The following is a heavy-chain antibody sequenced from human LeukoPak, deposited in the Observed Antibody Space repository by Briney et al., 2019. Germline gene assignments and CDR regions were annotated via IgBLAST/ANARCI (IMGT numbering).Heavy chain of an antibody. J-gene: IGHJ4*02. CDR3: AKDYCRGGSCYSGLEY. V-gene: IGHV3-23*01. D-gene: IGHD2-15*01. CDR1: GFTFSSYA. CDR2: ISGSGGST. Sequence: GGSLRLSCAASGFTFSSYAMSWVRQAPGKGLEWVSVISGSGGSTHYADSVKGRFTISGDNPKNTLSLQMNSLRAEDTAVYYCAKDYCRGGSCYSGLEYWGQGTLVTVSS.